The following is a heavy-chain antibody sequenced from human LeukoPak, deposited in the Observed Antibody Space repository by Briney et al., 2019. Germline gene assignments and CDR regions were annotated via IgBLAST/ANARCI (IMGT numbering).Heavy chain of an antibody. CDR1: GFTFSDYY. D-gene: IGHD3-16*02. CDR2: ISSSGSTI. V-gene: IGHV3-11*01. CDR3: WRDAAVMFTFGGFIVTSYYYYYMDV. J-gene: IGHJ6*03. Sequence: GGSLRLSCAASGFTFSDYYMSWIRQAPGKGLEGVSYISSSGSTIYYADSVKGRFTISRDNAKNALYLQMNRLRAEDTAVDYWWRDAAVMFTFGGFIVTSYYYYYMDVWGKGTTVTVS.